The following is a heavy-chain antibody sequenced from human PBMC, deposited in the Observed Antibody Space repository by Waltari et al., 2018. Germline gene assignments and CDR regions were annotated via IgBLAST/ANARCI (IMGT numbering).Heavy chain of an antibody. CDR3: ARDLYSGYEYFDY. CDR1: GFTFSSYA. Sequence: QVQLVESGGGVVQPGRSLRLSCAASGFTFSSYAMHWVRQAPGKGREWLAVISYDGSNKYYADSVKGRFTISRDNSKNTLYLQMNSLRAEDTAVYYCARDLYSGYEYFDYWGQGTLVTVSS. D-gene: IGHD5-12*01. V-gene: IGHV3-30-3*01. J-gene: IGHJ4*02. CDR2: ISYDGSNK.